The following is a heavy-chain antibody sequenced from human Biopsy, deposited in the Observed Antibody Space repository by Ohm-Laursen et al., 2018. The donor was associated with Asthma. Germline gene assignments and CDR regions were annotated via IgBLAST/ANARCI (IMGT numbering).Heavy chain of an antibody. CDR3: ARTFHFWSPYHAEHYQL. Sequence: ASVKVSCKASGYTFISYAIHWVRQAPGQRLEWMGWINAGNGNTKYSQKFQGRVTITRDTSASTAYMELSSLRSGDTAVYYCARTFHFWSPYHAEHYQLWGQGTLVTVSS. CDR2: INAGNGNT. CDR1: GYTFISYA. D-gene: IGHD3-3*01. J-gene: IGHJ1*01. V-gene: IGHV1-3*01.